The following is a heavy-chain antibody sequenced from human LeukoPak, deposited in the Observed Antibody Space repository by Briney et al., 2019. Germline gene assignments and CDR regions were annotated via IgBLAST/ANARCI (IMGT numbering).Heavy chain of an antibody. CDR2: IRSKADTYAT. CDR3: TREYSSGWPFDF. J-gene: IGHJ4*02. CDR1: GFTFSASA. D-gene: IGHD6-19*01. Sequence: GGSLRLSCAASGFTFSASAVHWVRRASGKGLGWVGRIRSKADTYATSYAASVKGRFTISRDDSKNTAFLQLNSLETEDTAVYYCTREYSSGWPFDFWGQGTLVTVSS. V-gene: IGHV3-73*01.